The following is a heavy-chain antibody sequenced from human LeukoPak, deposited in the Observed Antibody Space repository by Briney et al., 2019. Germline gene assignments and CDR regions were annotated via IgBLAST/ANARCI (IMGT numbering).Heavy chain of an antibody. D-gene: IGHD3-10*01. CDR3: ARSGGSGSYFKAPFDY. CDR1: GGSISSYY. CDR2: IYYSGST. V-gene: IGHV4-59*01. Sequence: SETLSLTCTVSGGSISSYYWSWIRQSPGKGLEWIGYIYYSGSTNYNPSLKSRVTISVDTSKNQFSLKLSSVTAADTAVYYCARSGGSGSYFKAPFDYWGQGTLVTVSS. J-gene: IGHJ4*02.